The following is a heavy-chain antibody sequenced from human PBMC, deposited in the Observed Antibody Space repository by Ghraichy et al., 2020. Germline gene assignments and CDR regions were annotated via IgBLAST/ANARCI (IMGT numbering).Heavy chain of an antibody. V-gene: IGHV3-23*01. D-gene: IGHD2-15*01. CDR1: GFIFSTYA. J-gene: IGHJ6*02. CDR3: ARGEGYCSGGSCSNYYYFYGMDV. CDR2: ISGSGGST. Sequence: GESLNISCAASGFIFSTYAMTWVRQAPGKGLEWVSSISGSGGSTYYVGSVKGRFTISRDNSKNMLYLQMNGLRAEDTAVYYCARGEGYCSGGSCSNYYYFYGMDVWGQGTTVTVSS.